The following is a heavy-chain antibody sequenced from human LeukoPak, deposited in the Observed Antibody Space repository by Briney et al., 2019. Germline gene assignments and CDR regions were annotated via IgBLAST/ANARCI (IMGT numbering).Heavy chain of an antibody. CDR1: GFTFSTYS. Sequence: PGGSLRLSCAGSGFTFSTYSMNWVRQAPGKGLEWVSYISSTTGTTYYADSVKGRFTISRDNAKNSLYLQMNSLRAEDTAVYYCAGPDYYDSSGYLGYWGQGTLVTVSS. CDR2: ISSTTGTT. V-gene: IGHV3-48*04. J-gene: IGHJ4*02. D-gene: IGHD3-22*01. CDR3: AGPDYYDSSGYLGY.